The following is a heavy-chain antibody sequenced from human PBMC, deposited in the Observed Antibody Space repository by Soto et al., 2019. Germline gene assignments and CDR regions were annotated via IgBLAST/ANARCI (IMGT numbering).Heavy chain of an antibody. CDR3: ATDRGGYCSGGSCPEAWFDP. V-gene: IGHV1-3*05. Sequence: QVQLVQSGAEEKKPGASVKVSCKASGYTFTTYPMNWLRQAPGQRAEWMGWINVGNGGTKYSQKFQGRVSITRDTSASTAYMQLSRLRSDDTAVYYCATDRGGYCSGGSCPEAWFDPWGQGTLVTVTS. CDR2: INVGNGGT. J-gene: IGHJ5*02. D-gene: IGHD2-15*01. CDR1: GYTFTTYP.